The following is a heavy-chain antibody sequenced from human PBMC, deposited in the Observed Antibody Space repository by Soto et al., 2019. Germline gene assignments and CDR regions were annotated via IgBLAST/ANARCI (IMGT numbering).Heavy chain of an antibody. D-gene: IGHD1-26*01. CDR3: ARLEWEQYYFDY. J-gene: IGHJ4*02. V-gene: IGHV4-39*01. CDR1: GGSISSSGYY. Sequence: QLQLQESGPGLVKPSETLSLTCTVSGGSISSSGYYWGWIRQPPGKGLEWIGTMYYSGSTYYNPSFKSRVTVAVDTSKNQFSLKLSSVTAADTAVYYCARLEWEQYYFDYWGQGTLVTVSS. CDR2: MYYSGST.